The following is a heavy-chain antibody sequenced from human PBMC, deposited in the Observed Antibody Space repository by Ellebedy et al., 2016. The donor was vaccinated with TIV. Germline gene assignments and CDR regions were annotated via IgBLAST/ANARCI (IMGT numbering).Heavy chain of an antibody. V-gene: IGHV2-70*11. D-gene: IGHD3-10*01. CDR3: ARINHGLGSYYADY. CDR2: IDWDDDK. Sequence: SGPTLVKPTQTLTLTCTFSGFSLSTSGVGVGWIRQPPGKALEWLARIDWDDDKYYSTSLKTRLTISKDTSKNQVVLTMTNMDPVDTATYYCARINHGLGSYYADYWGQGTLVTVSS. J-gene: IGHJ4*02. CDR1: GFSLSTSGVG.